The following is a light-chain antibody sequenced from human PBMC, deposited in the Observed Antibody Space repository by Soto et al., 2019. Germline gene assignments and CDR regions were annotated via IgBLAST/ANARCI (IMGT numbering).Light chain of an antibody. Sequence: DIPLTQSPSSLSASVGDRVTIACRASQSLTWYLNWYQQRPGEAPSLLIYAASNLQRGVPSRFSGSGSGTDFPLIINNLQPDDFATYYCQQSHSAPYTFAQGTKVEIK. CDR2: AAS. J-gene: IGKJ2*01. V-gene: IGKV1-39*01. CDR1: QSLTWY. CDR3: QQSHSAPYT.